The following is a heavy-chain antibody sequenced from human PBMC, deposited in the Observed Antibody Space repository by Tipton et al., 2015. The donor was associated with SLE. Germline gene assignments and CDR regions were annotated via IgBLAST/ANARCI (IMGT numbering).Heavy chain of an antibody. J-gene: IGHJ4*02. CDR3: AIAVAGTLFFDY. D-gene: IGHD6-19*01. CDR1: GFTFTSYG. V-gene: IGHV1-18*01. CDR2: ISAYNGNT. Sequence: QSGPEVKKPGASVKVSCKASGFTFTSYGISWVRQAPGQGLEWMGWISAYNGNTDYAQKLQGRVTMTTDTSTSTVYMELRSLRSEDTAVYYCAIAVAGTLFFDYWGQGALVTVSS.